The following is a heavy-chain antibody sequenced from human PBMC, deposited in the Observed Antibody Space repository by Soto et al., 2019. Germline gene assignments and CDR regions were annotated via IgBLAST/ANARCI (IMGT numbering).Heavy chain of an antibody. D-gene: IGHD1-26*01. J-gene: IGHJ6*03. CDR2: ISSSGSTI. CDR1: GFTFSDYY. Sequence: GGSLRLSCAASGFTFSDYYMSWIRQAPGKGLEWVSYISSSGSTIYYADSVKGRFTISRDNAKNSLYLQMNSLRAEDTAVYYCARQGRATYYYYYYMDVWGKGTTVTVSS. V-gene: IGHV3-11*01. CDR3: ARQGRATYYYYYYMDV.